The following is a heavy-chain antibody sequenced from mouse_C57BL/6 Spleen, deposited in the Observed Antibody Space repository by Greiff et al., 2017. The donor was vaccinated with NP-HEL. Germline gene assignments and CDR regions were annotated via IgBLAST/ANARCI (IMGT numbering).Heavy chain of an antibody. V-gene: IGHV1-55*01. J-gene: IGHJ4*01. CDR1: GYTFTSYW. CDR2: IYPGSGST. CDR3: ARGIYDYDYAMDY. Sequence: QVQLQQPGAELVKPGASVKMSCKASGYTFTSYWITWVKQRPGRGLEWIGDIYPGSGSTNDNEKFKSKATLTLDPSSSTAYMQFSSRTSEDSAVYYCARGIYDYDYAMDYWGQGTSVTVSS. D-gene: IGHD2-4*01.